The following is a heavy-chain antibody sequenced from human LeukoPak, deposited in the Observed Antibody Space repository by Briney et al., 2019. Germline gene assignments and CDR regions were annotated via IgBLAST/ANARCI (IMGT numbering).Heavy chain of an antibody. CDR2: SYPTGST. CDR3: ARSGGSGFQLDS. CDR1: GGSIGSYY. Sequence: SDTLSLTCTVSGGSIGSYYWSWIRQPAGKGLEWIGRSYPTGSTNYNPSLKSRVTMSLDTSKNQLSLNLSSVTAADTAVYYCARSGGSGFQLDSWGQGTLVTVSS. D-gene: IGHD1-26*01. V-gene: IGHV4-4*07. J-gene: IGHJ4*02.